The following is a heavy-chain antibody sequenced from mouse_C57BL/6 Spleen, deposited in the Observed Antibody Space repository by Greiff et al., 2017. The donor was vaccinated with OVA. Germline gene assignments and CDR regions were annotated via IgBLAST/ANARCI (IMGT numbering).Heavy chain of an antibody. CDR1: GFTFSSYA. V-gene: IGHV5-4*03. CDR2: ISDGGSYT. Sequence: EVMLVESGGGLVKPGGSLKLSCAASGFTFSSYAMSWVRQTPEKRLEWVATISDGGSYTYYPDNVKGRFTISRDNAKNNLYLQMSHLKSEDTAMYYCARGYITTVGGYFDYWGQGTTLTVSS. J-gene: IGHJ2*01. D-gene: IGHD1-1*01. CDR3: ARGYITTVGGYFDY.